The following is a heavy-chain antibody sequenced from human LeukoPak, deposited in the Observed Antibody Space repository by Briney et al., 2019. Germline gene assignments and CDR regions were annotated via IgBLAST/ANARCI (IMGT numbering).Heavy chain of an antibody. CDR2: FDPEDGET. CDR3: ARVGSTSHSEYFQH. J-gene: IGHJ1*01. Sequence: ASVKVSCKVSGYTLTELFMHWVRQAPGKGLEWMGGFDPEDGETIYAQKFQGRVTMTEDTSTDTAYMELSSLRSEDTAVYYCARVGSTSHSEYFQHWGQGTLVTVSS. V-gene: IGHV1-24*01. CDR1: GYTLTELF. D-gene: IGHD2-2*01.